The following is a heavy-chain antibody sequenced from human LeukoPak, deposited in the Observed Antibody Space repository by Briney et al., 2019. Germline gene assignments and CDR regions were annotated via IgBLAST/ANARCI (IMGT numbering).Heavy chain of an antibody. CDR1: RFSFSNYG. CDR2: ISNSGGST. Sequence: GGPLRLSCAASRFSFSNYGMSWVRQAPGKGLEGASSISNSGGSTYYADSVKGRCTISRDNSKNTLYLQMNSLRAEDTAVYFCAKCPGRWLQSGHFDCWGQGTLVTVSS. J-gene: IGHJ5*01. CDR3: AKCPGRWLQSGHFDC. D-gene: IGHD5-24*01. V-gene: IGHV3-23*01.